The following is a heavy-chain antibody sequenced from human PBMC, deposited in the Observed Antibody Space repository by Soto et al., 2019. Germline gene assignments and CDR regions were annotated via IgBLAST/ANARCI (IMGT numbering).Heavy chain of an antibody. CDR3: ARDSSSGSYYYYGMDV. V-gene: IGHV1-46*01. D-gene: IGHD6-6*01. Sequence: ASVKVCCKESGYTITSYYMHWVRQATGQGLEWMGIINPSGGSTSYAQKFQGRVTMTRDTSTSTVYMELSSLRSEDTAVYYCARDSSSGSYYYYGMDVWGQGTTVTVSS. J-gene: IGHJ6*02. CDR2: INPSGGST. CDR1: GYTITSYY.